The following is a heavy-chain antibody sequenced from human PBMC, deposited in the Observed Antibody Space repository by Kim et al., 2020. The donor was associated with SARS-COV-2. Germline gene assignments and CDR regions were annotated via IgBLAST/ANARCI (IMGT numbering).Heavy chain of an antibody. CDR3: ARDLLSASVFEI. D-gene: IGHD2-8*02. V-gene: IGHV4-31*02. J-gene: IGHJ3*02. Sequence: SSNPALRSRLAVSADASKNQFSLTMNAVTAADTAVYYCARDLLSASVFEIWGPGTMVTVSS.